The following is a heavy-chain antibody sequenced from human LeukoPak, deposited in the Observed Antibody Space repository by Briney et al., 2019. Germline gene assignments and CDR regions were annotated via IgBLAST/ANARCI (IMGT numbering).Heavy chain of an antibody. CDR2: TYYRSKWYN. CDR1: GDSVSSNSAA. J-gene: IGHJ5*02. CDR3: ARVAYYGSGSYYNPRWFDP. D-gene: IGHD3-10*01. Sequence: SQTLSLTCAISGDSVSSNSAAWNWIRQSPSRGLEWPGRTYYRSKWYNDYAVSVKSRITINPDTSKNQFSLQLNSVTPEDTAVYYCARVAYYGSGSYYNPRWFDPWGQGTLVTVSS. V-gene: IGHV6-1*01.